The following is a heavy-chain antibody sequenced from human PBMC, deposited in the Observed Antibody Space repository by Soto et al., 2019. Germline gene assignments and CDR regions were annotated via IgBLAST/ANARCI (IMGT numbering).Heavy chain of an antibody. V-gene: IGHV3-53*04. CDR2: IYSGGST. CDR3: ARVDGAYCGGDCYFAFDI. Sequence: GGSLRLSCAASGFTVSSNYMSWVRQAPGKGLEWVSVIYSGGSTYYADSVKGRFTISRHNSKNTLYLQMNSLRAEDTAVYYCARVDGAYCGGDCYFAFDIWGQGTMVTVSS. CDR1: GFTVSSNY. D-gene: IGHD2-21*01. J-gene: IGHJ3*02.